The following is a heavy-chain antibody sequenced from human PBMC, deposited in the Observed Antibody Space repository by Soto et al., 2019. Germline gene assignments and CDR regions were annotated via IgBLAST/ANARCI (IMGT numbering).Heavy chain of an antibody. CDR3: GKADGGYDGGVDF. D-gene: IGHD5-12*01. CDR1: GFVLSHYG. Sequence: QVQLVESGGGEVKPGRSLRLSCAASGFVLSHYGMNWVRQAPGKGLEWVAVISFDGKNKYYADSVKGRFTISKDSYKSTMYLQMNSLRAEYTALEYCGKADGGYDGGVDFWGQGTLVTVSS. J-gene: IGHJ4*02. CDR2: ISFDGKNK. V-gene: IGHV3-30*03.